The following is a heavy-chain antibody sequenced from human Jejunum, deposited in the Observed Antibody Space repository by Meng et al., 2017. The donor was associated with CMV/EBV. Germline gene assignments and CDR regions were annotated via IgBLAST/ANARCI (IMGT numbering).Heavy chain of an antibody. V-gene: IGHV3-74*01. CDR1: GFTFSGYW. J-gene: IGHJ5*02. CDR2: IDYDGSSA. CDR3: ARVATLSTIPWFDP. D-gene: IGHD3-3*01. Sequence: SGFTFSGYWMHWVRQAPGKGLVWVSRIDYDGSSATYADSVKGRFTISRDNAKNTLYLQMNSLRAEDTAVYYCARVATLSTIPWFDPWGQGTLVTVSS.